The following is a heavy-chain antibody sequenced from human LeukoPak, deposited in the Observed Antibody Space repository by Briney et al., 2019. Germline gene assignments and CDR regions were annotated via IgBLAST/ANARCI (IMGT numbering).Heavy chain of an antibody. V-gene: IGHV4-59*08. CDR1: GGSISSYY. D-gene: IGHD2-2*01. J-gene: IGHJ4*02. Sequence: PSETLSLTCTVSGGSISSYYWSWIRQPPGKGLEWIGYIYYSGSTNYNPSLKSRVTISVDTSKNQFSLKLSSVTATDTAVYYCARYIVVVAYFDYWGQGTLVTVSS. CDR3: ARYIVVVAYFDY. CDR2: IYYSGST.